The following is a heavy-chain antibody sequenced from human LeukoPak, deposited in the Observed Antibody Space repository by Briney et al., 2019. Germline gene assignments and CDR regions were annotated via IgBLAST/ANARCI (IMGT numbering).Heavy chain of an antibody. CDR3: ATSSYSYGSSYYYYYGMDV. CDR1: GGTFSSYA. Sequence: WASVKVPCKASGGTFSSYATSWVRQAPGQGLEWMGGIIPIFGTANYAQKFQGGVTITADESTSTAYMELSSLRSEDTAVYYCATSSYSYGSSYYYYYGMDVWGQGTTVTVSS. D-gene: IGHD5-18*01. V-gene: IGHV1-69*13. CDR2: IIPIFGTA. J-gene: IGHJ6*02.